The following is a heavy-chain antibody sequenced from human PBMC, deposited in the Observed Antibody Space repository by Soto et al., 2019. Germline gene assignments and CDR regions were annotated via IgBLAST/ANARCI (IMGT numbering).Heavy chain of an antibody. V-gene: IGHV3-11*06. D-gene: IGHD6-19*01. CDR1: GFNFSDHY. CDR3: ARHTSGWHYYDH. J-gene: IGHJ4*02. CDR2: ISGSSRYT. Sequence: PGGSLRLFCAASGFNFSDHYMNWVRQAPGKGLEWVSYISGSSRYTNFADSVKGRFTISRDNAKNSLYLQMNSLRVEDTAVYYCARHTSGWHYYDHWGQGTPVTVSS.